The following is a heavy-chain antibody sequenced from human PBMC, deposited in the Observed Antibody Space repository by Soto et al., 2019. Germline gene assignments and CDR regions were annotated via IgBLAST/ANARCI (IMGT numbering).Heavy chain of an antibody. V-gene: IGHV4-59*01. J-gene: IGHJ4*02. CDR3: ASMGPTYYDSSGYPTHFDY. CDR2: IYYSGST. D-gene: IGHD3-22*01. CDR1: GGSISSYY. Sequence: SETLSLTCTVSGGSISSYYLSWIRQPPGKGLEWIGYIYYSGSTNYNPSLKSRVTISVDTSKNQFSLKLSSVTAADTAVYYCASMGPTYYDSSGYPTHFDYWGQGTLVTVSS.